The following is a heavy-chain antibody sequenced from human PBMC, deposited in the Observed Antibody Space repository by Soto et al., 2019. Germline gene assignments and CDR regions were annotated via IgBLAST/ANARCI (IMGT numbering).Heavy chain of an antibody. CDR1: GFTFSSYG. J-gene: IGHJ4*02. CDR3: ASDERGSGSLEY. CDR2: IWYDGSNK. D-gene: IGHD3-10*01. Sequence: QVQLVESGGGVVQPGRSLRLSCAASGFTFSSYGMHWVRQAPGKGLEWVAVIWYDGSNKYYADSVKGRFTISRDNSKNTLDLQMNSLRAEDTAGYYCASDERGSGSLEYWGQGTLVTVSS. V-gene: IGHV3-33*01.